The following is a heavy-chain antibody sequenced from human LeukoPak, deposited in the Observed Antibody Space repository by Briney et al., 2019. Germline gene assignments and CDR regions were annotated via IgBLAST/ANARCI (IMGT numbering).Heavy chain of an antibody. J-gene: IGHJ5*02. CDR1: GLTFSSYA. Sequence: PGGSLRLSCAASGLTFSSYAMHWVRQAPGKGLEWVAVISYDGSNKYYADSVKGRFTISRDNSKNTLYLQMNSLRAEDTAVYYCARSGYSYGYGWFDPWGQGTLVTVSS. V-gene: IGHV3-30-3*01. CDR2: ISYDGSNK. CDR3: ARSGYSYGYGWFDP. D-gene: IGHD5-18*01.